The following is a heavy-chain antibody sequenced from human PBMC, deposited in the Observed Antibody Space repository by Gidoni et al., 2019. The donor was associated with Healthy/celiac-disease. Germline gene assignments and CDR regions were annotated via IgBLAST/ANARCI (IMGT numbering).Heavy chain of an antibody. CDR1: GGSFSGYY. CDR3: ARGGYCSSTSCYIVGAVYYYYYGMDV. V-gene: IGHV4-34*01. Sequence: QVQLQQWGAGLLKPSETLSLTCAVYGGSFSGYYWSWIRQPPGKGLEWIGEINHSGSTNYNPSLKSRVTISVDTSKNQFSLKLSSVTAADTAVYYCARGGYCSSTSCYIVGAVYYYYYGMDVWGQGTTVTVSS. D-gene: IGHD2-2*02. J-gene: IGHJ6*02. CDR2: INHSGST.